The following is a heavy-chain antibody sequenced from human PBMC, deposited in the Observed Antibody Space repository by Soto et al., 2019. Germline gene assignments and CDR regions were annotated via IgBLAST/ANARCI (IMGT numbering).Heavy chain of an antibody. V-gene: IGHV1-46*04. CDR2: INPNGGST. CDR1: GDTFTSYY. Sequence: ASVKVSCKAPGDTFTSYYMHWVRQAPGHGLEWMGVINPNGGSTRFAQKLQGRVTLTSDTSTSTVYMELRGLTSEETAVYYCARSSGGVSGIILEGCKWFAPWGQGTLVTVSS. D-gene: IGHD3-16*01. J-gene: IGHJ5*02. CDR3: ARSSGGVSGIILEGCKWFAP.